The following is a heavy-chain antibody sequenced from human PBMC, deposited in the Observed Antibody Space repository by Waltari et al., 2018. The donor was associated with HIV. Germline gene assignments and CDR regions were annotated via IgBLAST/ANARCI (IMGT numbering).Heavy chain of an antibody. Sequence: QVVESGGGLVQPGGSLRLSCAASGFTFSNYRMSWVRQAPGKGMEWVANIKEDGSEKYYVDSVKGRFTISRDNAKNSLYLQMNSLRAEDTAVYYCAREFQQGMGRLFDIWGQGTMVTVSS. V-gene: IGHV3-7*01. CDR3: AREFQQGMGRLFDI. J-gene: IGHJ3*02. D-gene: IGHD3-16*01. CDR1: GFTFSNYR. CDR2: IKEDGSEK.